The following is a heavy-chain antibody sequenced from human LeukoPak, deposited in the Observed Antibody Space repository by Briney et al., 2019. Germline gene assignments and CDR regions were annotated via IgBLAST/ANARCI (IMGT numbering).Heavy chain of an antibody. V-gene: IGHV5-51*01. CDR1: GYTFTSYW. D-gene: IGHD5-18*01. CDR2: IYPGDSDT. CDR3: ARQGSGYSPTYYYYMDV. Sequence: SGESLKISCEGSGYTFTSYWIAWVRQMPGKGLEWIGTIYPGDSDTRYSPSFQGQVTISADKSISTAYLQWSSLKASDTAMYYCARQGSGYSPTYYYYMDVWGKGTTVTISS. J-gene: IGHJ6*03.